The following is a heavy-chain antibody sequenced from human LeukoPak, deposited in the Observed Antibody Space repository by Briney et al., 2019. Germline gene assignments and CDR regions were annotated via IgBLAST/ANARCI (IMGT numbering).Heavy chain of an antibody. CDR3: ARDPCHGALDY. Sequence: RAGGSLRLSCVASGFTFSSSWMSWVRRAPGKGLEWVANIKQDGTEEYYVDSVRGRFSIFKDYAKNSLYLQMNSLRAEDTAVYYCARDPCHGALDYWGQGALVTVSS. V-gene: IGHV3-7*03. J-gene: IGHJ4*02. D-gene: IGHD2-2*01. CDR1: GFTFSSSW. CDR2: IKQDGTEE.